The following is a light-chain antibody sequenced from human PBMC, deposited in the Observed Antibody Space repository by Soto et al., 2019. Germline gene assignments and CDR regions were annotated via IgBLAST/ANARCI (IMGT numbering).Light chain of an antibody. CDR1: QAIGAY. V-gene: IGKV1-27*01. CDR2: AAS. CDR3: QKYHSSPLT. Sequence: DIPVTQSPSSLSASVGDRVTITCRANQAIGAYLAWFQQQPGKVPKLLIYAASALQSGVPSRFSGSGSGTDFTLTISSLQPEDIATYYCQKYHSSPLTFGGGTKVEI. J-gene: IGKJ4*01.